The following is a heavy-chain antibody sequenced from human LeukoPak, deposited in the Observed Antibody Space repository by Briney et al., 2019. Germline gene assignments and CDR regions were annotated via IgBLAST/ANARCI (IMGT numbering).Heavy chain of an antibody. CDR1: GFTFSSYG. CDR3: AREGPHYYDSSGLDY. Sequence: GGSLRLSCAASGFTFSSYGMHWVRQAPGKGLEWVAVISYDGSNKYYADSVKGRFTISRDNSKNTLYLQMNSLRAEDTAVYYCAREGPHYYDSSGLDYWGQGTLVTVSS. CDR2: ISYDGSNK. J-gene: IGHJ4*02. D-gene: IGHD3-22*01. V-gene: IGHV3-30*03.